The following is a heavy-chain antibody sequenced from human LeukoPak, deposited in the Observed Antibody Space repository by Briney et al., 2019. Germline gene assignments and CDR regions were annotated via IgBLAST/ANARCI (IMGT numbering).Heavy chain of an antibody. V-gene: IGHV5-51*01. CDR2: IYPGDSDT. J-gene: IGHJ5*02. CDR1: GYSFTRYW. Sequence: VESLKISCKGSGYSFTRYWIGWVRQMPGKGLEWIGIIYPGDSDTRYNPSFQDHVTISADKSISTAYLQWSSLKASDTAMYYCARQRFTMRAYAGNWFDPWGQGTLVTVSS. CDR3: ARQRFTMRAYAGNWFDP. D-gene: IGHD3-10*01.